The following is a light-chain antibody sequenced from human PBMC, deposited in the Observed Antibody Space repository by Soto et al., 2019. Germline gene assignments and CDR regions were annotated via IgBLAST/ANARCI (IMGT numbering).Light chain of an antibody. V-gene: IGKV3-20*01. J-gene: IGKJ3*01. Sequence: EIVLTQSPGTLSLSPGERATRSCRASQSVSSSYLAWYQQKPGQAPRLLIYGASSRATGIPDRFSGSGSGTDFTLTISRLEPEDFAVYYCQQYGSSLFTFGPGTNVDIK. CDR2: GAS. CDR3: QQYGSSLFT. CDR1: QSVSSSY.